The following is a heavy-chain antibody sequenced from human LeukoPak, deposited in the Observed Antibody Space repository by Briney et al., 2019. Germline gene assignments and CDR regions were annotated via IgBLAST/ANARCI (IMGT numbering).Heavy chain of an antibody. CDR2: IYHSGST. D-gene: IGHD3-10*01. Sequence: SETLSLTCTVSGYSISSGYYWGWIRQPPGKGLEWIGSIYHSGSTYYNPSLKSRVTISVDTSKNQFSLELSSVTAADTAVYYCARDVTTMVRGVRFNFDYWGQGTLVTVSS. CDR3: ARDVTTMVRGVRFNFDY. V-gene: IGHV4-38-2*02. CDR1: GYSISSGYY. J-gene: IGHJ4*02.